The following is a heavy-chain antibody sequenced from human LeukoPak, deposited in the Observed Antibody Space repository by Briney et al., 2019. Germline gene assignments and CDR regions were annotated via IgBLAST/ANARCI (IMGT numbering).Heavy chain of an antibody. CDR1: GYTFTGYY. V-gene: IGHV1-2*02. Sequence: ASVKVSCKASGYTFTGYYMHWVRQAPGQGLEWKGWINPNSGGTNYAQKFQGRVTMTRDTSISTAYMELSRLRSDDTAVYYCARDRVRLGMIPGYWGQGTLVTVSS. D-gene: IGHD7-27*01. CDR3: ARDRVRLGMIPGY. CDR2: INPNSGGT. J-gene: IGHJ4*02.